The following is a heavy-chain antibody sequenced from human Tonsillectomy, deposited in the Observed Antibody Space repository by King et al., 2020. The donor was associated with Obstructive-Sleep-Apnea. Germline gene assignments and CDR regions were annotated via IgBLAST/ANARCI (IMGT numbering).Heavy chain of an antibody. D-gene: IGHD3-3*01. J-gene: IGHJ4*02. CDR1: GYTLTSHY. CDR2: INPSGGST. CDR3: ARDPYDFWSDNQDY. Sequence: VQLVESGAEVKKPGASVKVSCKASGYTLTSHYMYWVRQAPGQGLVWMGIINPSGGSTSYAQKFQGRGTMTRETSTSTVYMELSSLRSEDTAVCYCARDPYDFWSDNQDYWGQGTLVTVSS. V-gene: IGHV1-46*01.